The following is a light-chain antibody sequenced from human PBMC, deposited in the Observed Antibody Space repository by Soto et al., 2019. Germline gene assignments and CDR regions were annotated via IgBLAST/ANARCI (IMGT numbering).Light chain of an antibody. CDR2: GAS. V-gene: IGKV3-20*01. CDR1: QSVSGKF. CDR3: QLYGRILT. Sequence: EIVLTQSPGTLSLSPGEGATLSCRASQSVSGKFLAWYQQRPGQAPRLLIHGASSRATGIPDRFRGSGSGTDFTLTIVRLEPEDVAVYYCQLYGRILTFGGGTKVEI. J-gene: IGKJ4*01.